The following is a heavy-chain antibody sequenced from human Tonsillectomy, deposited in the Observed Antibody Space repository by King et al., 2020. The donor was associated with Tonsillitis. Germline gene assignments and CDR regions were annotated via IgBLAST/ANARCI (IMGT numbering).Heavy chain of an antibody. D-gene: IGHD5-12*01. CDR1: GGSISSYY. CDR3: ARGSDSGYDLDAFDI. CDR2: IYYSGST. V-gene: IGHV4-59*01. Sequence: VQLQDSGPGLVKPSETLSLTCTVSGGSISSYYWSWSRQPPGKGLEWIGYIYYSGSTNYNPSLKNRVTISVDTSKNQFSLKLSSVTAADTAVYYCARGSDSGYDLDAFDIWGQGTMVTVSS. J-gene: IGHJ3*02.